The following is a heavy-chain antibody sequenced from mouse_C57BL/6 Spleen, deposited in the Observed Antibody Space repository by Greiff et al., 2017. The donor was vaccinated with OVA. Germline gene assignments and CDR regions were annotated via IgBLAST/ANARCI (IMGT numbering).Heavy chain of an antibody. CDR2: IYPGSGNT. CDR1: GYTFTDYY. D-gene: IGHD1-1*01. Sequence: VKLVESGAELVRPGASVKLSCKASGYTFTDYYINWVKQRPGQGLEWIARIYPGSGNTYYNEKFKGKATLTAEKSSSTAYMQLSSLTSEDSAVYFCARYVSYDYAMDYWGQGTSVTVSS. V-gene: IGHV1-76*01. CDR3: ARYVSYDYAMDY. J-gene: IGHJ4*01.